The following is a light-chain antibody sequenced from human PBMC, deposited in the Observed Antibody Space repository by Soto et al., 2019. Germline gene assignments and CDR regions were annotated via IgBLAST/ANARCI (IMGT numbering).Light chain of an antibody. CDR1: QSVSSN. CDR3: QQHGQWPIT. J-gene: IGKJ5*01. V-gene: IGKV3-15*01. Sequence: EAVMTPSQDTRSVSRGKRDTRCRRASQSVSSNLAWYQQKLGQAPRLLIYGASTRATGIPARFSGSGSGTEFTLTISSLQPEDFATYYCQQHGQWPITFGQGTRLEIK. CDR2: GAS.